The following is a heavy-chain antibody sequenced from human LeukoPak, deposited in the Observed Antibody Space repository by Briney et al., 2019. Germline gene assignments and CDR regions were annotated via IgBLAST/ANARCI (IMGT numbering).Heavy chain of an antibody. CDR2: ITSSGTTP. CDR3: ARDPDYGDPD. CDR1: GFTFSDHY. D-gene: IGHD4-17*01. J-gene: IGHJ4*02. V-gene: IGHV3-11*01. Sequence: KAGGSLRLSCTASGFTFSDHYMSWFRLSPGKGLEWLSYITSSGTTPDYADSVKGRFTISRDNAKNSMYLQMSSLRPEDTAVYYCARDPDYGDPDWGQGTLVTVSS.